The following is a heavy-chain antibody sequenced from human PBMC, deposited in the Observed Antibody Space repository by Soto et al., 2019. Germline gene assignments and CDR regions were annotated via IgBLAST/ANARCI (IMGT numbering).Heavy chain of an antibody. CDR3: TRRVRSTGLLDY. Sequence: PSETLSLTCTVSGGSISSSSYYWGWIRQPPGKGLEWIGSIYYSGSTYYNPSLKSRVTISVDTSKNQFSLKLSSVTAADTAVYYCTRRVRSTGLLDYWGQGALVTVSS. CDR1: GGSISSSSYY. CDR2: IYYSGST. V-gene: IGHV4-39*01. D-gene: IGHD4-4*01. J-gene: IGHJ4*02.